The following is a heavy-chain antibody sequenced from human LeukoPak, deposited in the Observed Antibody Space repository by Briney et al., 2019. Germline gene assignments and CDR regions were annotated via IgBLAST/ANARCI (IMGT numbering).Heavy chain of an antibody. CDR1: GYTFAHYY. D-gene: IGHD5-12*01. Sequence: ASVKVSCKASGYTFAHYYMHYVRQAPGHGLEWMGIIDPSTGTTNYAQNFQGRVTMTRDTSTSTVHMELTSLRSEDTAVYYCARVAHRYSDYDYHDYWGQGTLVTVSS. CDR3: ARVAHRYSDYDYHDY. V-gene: IGHV1-46*01. CDR2: IDPSTGTT. J-gene: IGHJ4*02.